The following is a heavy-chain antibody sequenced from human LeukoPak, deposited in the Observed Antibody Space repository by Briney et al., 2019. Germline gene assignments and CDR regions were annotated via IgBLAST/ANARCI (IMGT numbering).Heavy chain of an antibody. CDR3: ARDRVLGMIVVVSDY. J-gene: IGHJ4*02. CDR1: GYTFTSYG. V-gene: IGHV1-18*01. D-gene: IGHD3-22*01. Sequence: RASVKVSCKASGYTFTSYGISWVRQAPGQGLEWMGWISAYNGNTNYAQKLQGRVTMTTDTSTSTAYMELRSLRSDDTAVYYCARDRVLGMIVVVSDYWGQGTLVTVSS. CDR2: ISAYNGNT.